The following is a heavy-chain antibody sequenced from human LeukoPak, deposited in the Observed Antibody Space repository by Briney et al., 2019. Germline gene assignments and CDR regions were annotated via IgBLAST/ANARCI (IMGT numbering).Heavy chain of an antibody. CDR2: ISWNSGSI. D-gene: IGHD6-6*01. CDR1: GFTFDDYA. V-gene: IGHV3-9*01. J-gene: IGHJ4*02. CDR3: AKDLYSSFFYFDY. Sequence: GGSLRLSCAASGFTFDDYAMHWVRQAPGKGLEWVSGISWNSGSIGYADSVKGRFTISRDNAKNSLYLQMNSLRAEDTALYYCAKDLYSSFFYFDYWGQGTLVTVSS.